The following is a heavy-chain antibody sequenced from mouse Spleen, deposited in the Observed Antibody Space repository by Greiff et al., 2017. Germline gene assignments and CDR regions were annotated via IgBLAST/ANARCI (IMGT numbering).Heavy chain of an antibody. CDR3: ARAYSNYGAWFAY. V-gene: IGHV1-18*01. D-gene: IGHD2-5*01. CDR1: GYTFTDYN. CDR2: INPNNGGT. Sequence: VQLQQSGPELVKPGASVKIPCKASGYTFTDYNMDWVKQSHGKSLEWIGDINPNNGGTIYNQKFKGKATLTVDKSSSTAYMELRSLTSEDTAVYYCARAYSNYGAWFAYWGQGTLVTVSA. J-gene: IGHJ3*01.